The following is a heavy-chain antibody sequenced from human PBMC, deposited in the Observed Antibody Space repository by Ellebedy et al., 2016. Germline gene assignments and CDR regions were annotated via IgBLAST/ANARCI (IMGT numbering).Heavy chain of an antibody. CDR1: GYTFTSYY. J-gene: IGHJ4*02. Sequence: ASVKVSCKASGYTFTSYYMHWVRQAPGQGLEWMGIINPSGGSTSYAQKLQGRVTMTTDTSTSTAYMELRSLRSDDTAVYYCAIPGAADYWGQGTLVTVSS. V-gene: IGHV1-46*01. CDR3: AIPGAADY. D-gene: IGHD4/OR15-4a*01. CDR2: INPSGGST.